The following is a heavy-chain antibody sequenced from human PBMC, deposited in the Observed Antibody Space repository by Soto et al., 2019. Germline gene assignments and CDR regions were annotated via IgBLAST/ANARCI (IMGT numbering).Heavy chain of an antibody. D-gene: IGHD6-19*01. CDR3: ARGRGSGWYDAFDI. CDR2: INAGNGNT. CDR1: GYTFTSYA. J-gene: IGHJ3*02. V-gene: IGHV1-3*01. Sequence: ASVKVSCKASGYTFTSYAMHWVRQAPGQRLEWMGWINAGNGNTKYSQKFHGRVSITRDTSASTAYMELSSLRSEDTAVYYCARGRGSGWYDAFDIWGQGTMGTVSS.